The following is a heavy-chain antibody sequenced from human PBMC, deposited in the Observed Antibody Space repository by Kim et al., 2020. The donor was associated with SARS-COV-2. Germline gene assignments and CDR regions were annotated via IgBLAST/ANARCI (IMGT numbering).Heavy chain of an antibody. D-gene: IGHD2-15*01. CDR3: ARDRLGYCSGGSCSPFDY. J-gene: IGHJ4*02. Sequence: QSRVTITADESTSTAYMELSSLRSEDTAVYYCARDRLGYCSGGSCSPFDYWGQGTLVTVSS. V-gene: IGHV1-69*01.